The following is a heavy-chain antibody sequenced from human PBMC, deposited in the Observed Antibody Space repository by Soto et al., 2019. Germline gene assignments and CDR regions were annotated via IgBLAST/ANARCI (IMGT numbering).Heavy chain of an antibody. J-gene: IGHJ4*02. CDR1: GFSLSTSGMC. D-gene: IGHD4-17*01. V-gene: IGHV2-70*01. CDR2: IDWDDDK. Sequence: SGPTLVNPTQTLTLTCTFSGFSLSTSGMCVSWIRQPPGKALEWLALIDWDDDKYYSTSLKTRLTISKDTSKNQVVLTMTNMDPVDTATYYCARIRFYGDPKGYYFDYWGQGTLVTVSS. CDR3: ARIRFYGDPKGYYFDY.